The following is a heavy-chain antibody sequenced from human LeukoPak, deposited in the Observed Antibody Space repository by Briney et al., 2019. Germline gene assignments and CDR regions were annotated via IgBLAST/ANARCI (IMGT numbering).Heavy chain of an antibody. CDR1: GGSISSYY. D-gene: IGHD6-13*01. V-gene: IGHV4-59*12. Sequence: SETLSLTCTVSGGSISSYYWSWIRQPPGKGLEWIGSIYYSGSTYYNPSLKSRLTISVHTSKNQFSLKLSSVTAADTAVYYCARDDSSTWTFDYWGQGTLVTVSS. CDR3: ARDDSSTWTFDY. CDR2: IYYSGST. J-gene: IGHJ4*02.